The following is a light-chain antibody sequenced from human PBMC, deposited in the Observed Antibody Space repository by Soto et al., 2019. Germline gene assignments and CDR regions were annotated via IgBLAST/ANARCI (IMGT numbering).Light chain of an antibody. J-gene: IGKJ1*01. CDR3: QQYNNYPWT. V-gene: IGKV1-5*03. CDR1: QNIGSW. Sequence: DIQMTQSPSTLSASVGERVTITCRASQNIGSWLAWYQQTPGRAPRSLIYKASSLQIGVPSRFSGSGSGTEFTLTISSLQPDDFATYYCQQYNNYPWTFGQGTKVDIK. CDR2: KAS.